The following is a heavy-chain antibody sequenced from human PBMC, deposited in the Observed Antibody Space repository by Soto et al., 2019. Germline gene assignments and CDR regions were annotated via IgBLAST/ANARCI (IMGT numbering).Heavy chain of an antibody. CDR2: IYYSGNN. CDR3: ASSSLYGMDV. CDR1: GGSISSGYSY. J-gene: IGHJ6*02. Sequence: KPSETLSLTCSVSGGSISSGYSYWSWIRQPPGKGLEWIGNIYYSGNNYYNPSLKSPLIISINTSKNPSSRKVGSMTPAAPAVYYYASSSLYGMDVWGQGTTVTVSS. V-gene: IGHV4-30-4*01.